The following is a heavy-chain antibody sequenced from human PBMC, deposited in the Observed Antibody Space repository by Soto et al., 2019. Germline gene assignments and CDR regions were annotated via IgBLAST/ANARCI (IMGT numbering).Heavy chain of an antibody. J-gene: IGHJ6*02. CDR2: IKQDGSEK. V-gene: IGHV3-7*01. D-gene: IGHD3-22*01. Sequence: EVQLVESGGGLVQPGGSLRLSCAASGLTFSSYWISWVRQAPGKGLEWVANIKQDGSEKYYVDSVKGRFTISRDNAKNSLYLQMNSLRAEDTAVYYCARSPRDSGMDFWGQGTTVTVSS. CDR3: ARSPRDSGMDF. CDR1: GLTFSSYW.